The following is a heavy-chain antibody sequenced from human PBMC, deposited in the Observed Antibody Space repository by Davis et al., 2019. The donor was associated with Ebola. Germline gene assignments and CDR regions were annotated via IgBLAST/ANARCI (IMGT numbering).Heavy chain of an antibody. Sequence: GGSLRLSCAASGFTFSSYNMNWVRQAPGKGLEWVASVSYSSGYIYYADSVKGRFTISRDNAKNSLYLQMNSLRPEDAAVYYCARDAGTNGNAYHDAFDIWGPGTTVTVSS. J-gene: IGHJ3*02. V-gene: IGHV3-21*01. CDR1: GFTFSSYN. CDR3: ARDAGTNGNAYHDAFDI. D-gene: IGHD2-8*01. CDR2: VSYSSGYI.